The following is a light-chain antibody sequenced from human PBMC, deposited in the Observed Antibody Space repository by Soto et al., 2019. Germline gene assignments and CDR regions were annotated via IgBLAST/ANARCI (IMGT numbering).Light chain of an antibody. V-gene: IGKV1-17*01. J-gene: IGKJ1*01. CDR1: QSISNR. Sequence: DIQMTQSPSSLSASVGDRVTMTCRASQSISNRLNWYQQKPGKAPKVVISAASSLQSGVPSRFSGRGSGTEFTLTINSLQPEDFATYYCQQYKSYLRTFGQGTKVEIK. CDR2: AAS. CDR3: QQYKSYLRT.